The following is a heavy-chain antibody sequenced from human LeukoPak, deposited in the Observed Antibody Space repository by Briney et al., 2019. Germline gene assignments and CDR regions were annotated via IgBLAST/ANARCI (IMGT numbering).Heavy chain of an antibody. CDR2: ISSSGITI. CDR1: GFTFSSYS. D-gene: IGHD3-10*01. V-gene: IGHV3-48*02. J-gene: IGHJ4*02. Sequence: PGGSLRLSCEASGFTFSSYSVSWVRQAPGKGPQWVSYISSSGITIYHADSVKGRFTISRDNAKNSLFLQMSSLRDEDTAVYYCARRDYGSGSFFGIDYWGQGTLVTVSS. CDR3: ARRDYGSGSFFGIDY.